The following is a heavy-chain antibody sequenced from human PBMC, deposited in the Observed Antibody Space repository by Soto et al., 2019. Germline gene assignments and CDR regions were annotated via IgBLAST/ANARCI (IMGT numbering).Heavy chain of an antibody. CDR1: GGSISSSSYY. V-gene: IGHV4-39*01. J-gene: IGHJ3*02. D-gene: IGHD3-10*01. CDR2: IYYSGST. CDR3: ARHYYGSGPDAFDT. Sequence: KASETLSLTCTVSGGSISSSSYYWGWIRQPPGKGLEWIGSIYYSGSTYYNPSLKSRVTISVDTSKNQFSLKLNSLTAADTAVYYCARHYYGSGPDAFDTWGQGTMVTVSS.